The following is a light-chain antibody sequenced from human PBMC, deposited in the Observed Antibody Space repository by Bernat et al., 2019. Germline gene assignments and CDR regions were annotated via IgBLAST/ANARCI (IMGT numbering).Light chain of an antibody. CDR1: QSINSW. CDR3: QQYYSVSWT. Sequence: LSASVGDKVTITCQASQSINSWLSWYQQKPGKAPKPLIYKASSLESGVPSRFSSSGSGTDFTLTISSLQPEDCATYYCQQYYSVSWTFGQGTKVEIK. V-gene: IGKV1D-16*01. CDR2: KAS. J-gene: IGKJ1*01.